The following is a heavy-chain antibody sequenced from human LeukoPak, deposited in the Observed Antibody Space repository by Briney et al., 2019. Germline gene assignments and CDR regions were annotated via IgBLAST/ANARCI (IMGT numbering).Heavy chain of an antibody. CDR2: INPDGGNT. V-gene: IGHV1-46*01. D-gene: IGHD1-1*01. J-gene: IGHJ6*03. CDR3: ASNSGRNWIVERYYYYYMDV. CDR1: GYTFTNSY. Sequence: GASVKVSCKASGYTFTNSYIHWVRQAPGQVLEWMGLINPDGGNTNYAQNFQGRVTMTRDMSTSTVYMELSSLRSEDTAVYYCASNSGRNWIVERYYYYYMDVWGKGTTVTISS.